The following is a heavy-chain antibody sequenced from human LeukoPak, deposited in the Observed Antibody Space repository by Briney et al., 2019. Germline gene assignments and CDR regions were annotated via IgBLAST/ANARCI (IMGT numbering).Heavy chain of an antibody. Sequence: SETLSLTCTVSGGSITSGNYYWSWIRQPPGKGLEWIGCIYNSGSTYYNPSLKSRVTISIDTSKNQFSLNLSSVTAADTAVSSCARAFHWSGTSCYTRGLASWGEGTLCT. V-gene: IGHV4-61*02. CDR2: IYNSGST. CDR1: GGSITSGNYY. D-gene: IGHD2-2*02. CDR3: ARAFHWSGTSCYTRGLAS. J-gene: IGHJ4*02.